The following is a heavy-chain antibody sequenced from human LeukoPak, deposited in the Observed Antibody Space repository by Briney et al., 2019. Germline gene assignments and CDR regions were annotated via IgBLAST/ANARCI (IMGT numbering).Heavy chain of an antibody. Sequence: GGSLRLSCAASGFTFSSYAMHWVRQAPGKGLEWVAVISYDGSNKYYADSVKGRFTISRDNSKNTLYLQMNSPRAEDTAVYYCARDYCSGGSCYPLDAFDIWGQGTMVTVSS. V-gene: IGHV3-30-3*01. CDR2: ISYDGSNK. J-gene: IGHJ3*02. CDR1: GFTFSSYA. CDR3: ARDYCSGGSCYPLDAFDI. D-gene: IGHD2-15*01.